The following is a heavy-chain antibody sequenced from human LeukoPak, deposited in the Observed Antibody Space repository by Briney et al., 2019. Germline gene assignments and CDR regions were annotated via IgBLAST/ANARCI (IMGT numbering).Heavy chain of an antibody. CDR1: GYTLTELS. CDR3: ARDGSVSSGYPNY. D-gene: IGHD3-22*01. CDR2: ISAYNGNT. J-gene: IGHJ4*02. Sequence: ASVKVSCKVSGYTLTELSMHWVRQAPGQGLEWMGWISAYNGNTNYAQKLQGRVTMTTDTSTSTAYMELRSLRSDDTAVYYCARDGSVSSGYPNYWGQGTLVTVSS. V-gene: IGHV1-18*01.